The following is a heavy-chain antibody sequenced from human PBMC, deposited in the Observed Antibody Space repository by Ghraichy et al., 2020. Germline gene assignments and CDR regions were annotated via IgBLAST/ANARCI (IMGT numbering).Heavy chain of an antibody. CDR1: GFTFSDHY. J-gene: IGHJ3*02. CDR3: VRVGKTAMLGALDI. Sequence: GESLNISCAASGFTFSDHYMDCVRQAPGKGLEWVGRTRNKANSYTTEYAASVKGRFTVSRDDSKNSLYLQMNSLKTEDTAVYHCVRVGKTAMLGALDIWGQGTMVTVSS. CDR2: TRNKANSYTT. D-gene: IGHD2-2*01. V-gene: IGHV3-72*01.